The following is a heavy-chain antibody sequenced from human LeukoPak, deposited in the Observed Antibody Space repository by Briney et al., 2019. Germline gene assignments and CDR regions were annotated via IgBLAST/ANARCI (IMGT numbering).Heavy chain of an antibody. V-gene: IGHV4-59*01. CDR3: ARALYRLGSSWYIDY. CDR2: IYYSGST. J-gene: IGHJ4*02. CDR1: GGSISSYY. D-gene: IGHD6-13*01. Sequence: SETLSLTCTVSGGSISSYYWSWIRQPPGKGLEWIGYIYYSGSTNYNPSPKSRVTISVDTSKNQFSLKLSSVTAADTAVYYCARALYRLGSSWYIDYWGQGTLVTVCS.